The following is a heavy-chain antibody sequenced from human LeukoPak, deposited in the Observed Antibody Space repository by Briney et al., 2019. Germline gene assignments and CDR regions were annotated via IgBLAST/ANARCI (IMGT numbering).Heavy chain of an antibody. CDR3: AKDVGRYGFWSGLGY. V-gene: IGHV3-23*01. D-gene: IGHD3-3*01. CDR2: ISGSGSTT. Sequence: QPGGSLRLSCAASGFTFSNYAMTWVRQAPGEGMEWVSDISGSGSTTYYADSVKGRFTIARDNSKNTLYLQMNSLRAEDTAVYYCAKDVGRYGFWSGLGYWGQGTVVTVSS. CDR1: GFTFSNYA. J-gene: IGHJ4*02.